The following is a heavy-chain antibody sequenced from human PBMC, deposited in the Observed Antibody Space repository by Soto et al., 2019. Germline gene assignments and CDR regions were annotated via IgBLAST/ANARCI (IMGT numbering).Heavy chain of an antibody. CDR3: ARGITAAGSYNWFDP. V-gene: IGHV3-21*01. J-gene: IGHJ5*02. Sequence: GGSLRLSCAASGFTFSSYSMNWVRQAPGKGLEWVSSISSSSSYIYYADSVKGRFTISRDNAKNSLYLQMNSLRAEDTAVYYCARGITAAGSYNWFDPWGKGTLVNVSS. CDR1: GFTFSSYS. CDR2: ISSSSSYI. D-gene: IGHD6-13*01.